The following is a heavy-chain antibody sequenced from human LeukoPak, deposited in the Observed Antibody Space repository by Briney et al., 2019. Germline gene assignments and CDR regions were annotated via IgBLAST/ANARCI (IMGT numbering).Heavy chain of an antibody. CDR2: INHSGST. Sequence: PSETLSLTCAVYGGSFSGYYWSWIRQPPGKGLEWIGEINHSGSTNYNPSLKSRVTISVDTSKNQFSLKLSSVTAADTAVYYCASTSGWYSYYGTDVWGQGTTVTVSS. CDR3: ASTSGWYSYYGTDV. D-gene: IGHD6-19*01. J-gene: IGHJ6*02. V-gene: IGHV4-34*01. CDR1: GGSFSGYY.